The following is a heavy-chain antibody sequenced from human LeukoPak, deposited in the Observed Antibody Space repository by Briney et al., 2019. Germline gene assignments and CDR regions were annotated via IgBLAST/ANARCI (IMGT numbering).Heavy chain of an antibody. V-gene: IGHV4-38-2*02. CDR3: ARVGSGYIYYYYYYMDV. J-gene: IGHJ6*03. Sequence: SETLSLTCTVSGYSISSGYYWGWIRQPPGKGLEWIGSIYHSGSTYYNPSLKSRVIISVDTSKNQFSLKLSSVTAADTAVYYCARVGSGYIYYYYYYMDVWGKGTTVTVSS. CDR1: GYSISSGYY. D-gene: IGHD5-12*01. CDR2: IYHSGST.